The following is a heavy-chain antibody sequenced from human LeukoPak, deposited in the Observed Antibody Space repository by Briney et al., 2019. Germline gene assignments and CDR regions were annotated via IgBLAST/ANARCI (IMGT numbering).Heavy chain of an antibody. CDR3: ARERYYYDSSGYPHYYFDY. CDR1: GFTFSSYA. V-gene: IGHV3-23*01. D-gene: IGHD3-22*01. CDR2: ISGSGGST. Sequence: PGGSLRLSCAASGFTFSSYAMSWVRQAPGKGLEWVSAISGSGGSTYYADSVKGQFTISRDNSKNTLYLQMNSLRAEDTAVYYCARERYYYDSSGYPHYYFDYWGQGTLVTVSS. J-gene: IGHJ4*02.